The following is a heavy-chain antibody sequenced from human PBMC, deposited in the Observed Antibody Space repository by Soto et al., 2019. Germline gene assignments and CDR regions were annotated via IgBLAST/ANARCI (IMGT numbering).Heavy chain of an antibody. V-gene: IGHV3-74*01. J-gene: IGHJ6*02. D-gene: IGHD3-3*01. CDR2: VSQSGSVT. Sequence: EVQLVESGGGLVQPGGSLSLSCATSGFTFTRHWMYWIRQTPGKGLVWVSRVSQSGSVTNYEDSVKGRFTISRDNAKNTVYLQRNSLRAEDTGEYYCVRGSDGWSGMDVWGQGTTVTVSS. CDR3: VRGSDGWSGMDV. CDR1: GFTFTRHW.